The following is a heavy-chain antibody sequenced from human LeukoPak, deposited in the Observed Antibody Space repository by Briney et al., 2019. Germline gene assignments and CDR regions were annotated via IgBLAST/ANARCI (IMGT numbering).Heavy chain of an antibody. V-gene: IGHV4-4*07. Sequence: SETLSLTCTVSGGSISSYYWSWIRQPAGKGLEWIGRIYTSGSTNYNPPLKSRVTMSVDTSKNQFSLKLSSVTAADTAVYYCARVRGSSNYYYYYMDVWGKGTTVTVSS. CDR2: IYTSGST. CDR1: GGSISSYY. D-gene: IGHD6-6*01. CDR3: ARVRGSSNYYYYYMDV. J-gene: IGHJ6*03.